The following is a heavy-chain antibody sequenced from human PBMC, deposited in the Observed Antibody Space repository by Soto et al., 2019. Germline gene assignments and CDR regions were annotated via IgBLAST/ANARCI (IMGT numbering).Heavy chain of an antibody. CDR2: MNPNSGNT. CDR1: GYTFTSYD. Sequence: QVQLVQSGAEVKKPGASVKVSCKASGYTFTSYDINWVRQATGQGLEWMGWMNPNSGNTGYAQKFQGRVTMTRNTSISTAYMELSSLRSEDTAVYYCARGRYYDFWSGYYDSSSWYDYWGQGTLVTVSS. D-gene: IGHD3-3*01. J-gene: IGHJ4*02. V-gene: IGHV1-8*01. CDR3: ARGRYYDFWSGYYDSSSWYDY.